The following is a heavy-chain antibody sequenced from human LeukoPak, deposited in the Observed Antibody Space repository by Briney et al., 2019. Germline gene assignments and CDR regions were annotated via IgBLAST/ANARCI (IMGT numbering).Heavy chain of an antibody. J-gene: IGHJ6*02. Sequence: PGGSLRLSCAGSGLTFSRYDFHWVRQATGKGLEWVSTITVPGDTFYPGSVKGRFTISRDDAKNSLHLQMTNLRAGDTAVYYCARESPCTTTSCYGMDVWGQGTTVTVSS. D-gene: IGHD2-2*01. V-gene: IGHV3-13*04. CDR3: ARESPCTTTSCYGMDV. CDR1: GLTFSRYD. CDR2: ITVPGDT.